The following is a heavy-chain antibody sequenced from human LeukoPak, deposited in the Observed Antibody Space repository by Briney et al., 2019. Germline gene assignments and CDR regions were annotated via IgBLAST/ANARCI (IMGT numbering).Heavy chain of an antibody. CDR3: ARAANSGGYYGIDY. V-gene: IGHV1-24*01. CDR1: GYTLTELS. CDR2: FDPEDGET. J-gene: IGHJ4*02. Sequence: ASVKVSCKVSGYTLTELSMHWVRQAPGKGLEWMGGFDPEDGETIYAQKFQGRVTMTEDTSTDTAYMELSSLRSEDTAVYYCARAANSGGYYGIDYWGQGTLVTVSS. D-gene: IGHD1-26*01.